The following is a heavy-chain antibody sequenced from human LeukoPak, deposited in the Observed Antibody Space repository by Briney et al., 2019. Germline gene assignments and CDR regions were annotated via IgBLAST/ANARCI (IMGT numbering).Heavy chain of an antibody. CDR3: VRRPEGYNYGLDH. J-gene: IGHJ4*01. CDR1: GYSFTSYW. CDR2: VYPGDSDT. D-gene: IGHD5-18*01. Sequence: GESLKISCKGSGYSFTSYWIGWVRQMPGKGLEWMGIVYPGDSDTRYSPSFQGQVTILADKSINTAYLQWSSLKASDTAMYYCVRRPEGYNYGLDHWGHGTLVTVSS. V-gene: IGHV5-51*01.